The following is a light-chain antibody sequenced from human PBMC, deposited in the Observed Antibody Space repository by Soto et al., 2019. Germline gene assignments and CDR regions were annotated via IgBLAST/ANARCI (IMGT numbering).Light chain of an antibody. CDR1: NSDVGGYNH. Sequence: QSALIQPPSASGSPGQSVTISCTGTNSDVGGYNHVSWYQQHPGKAPKLIIYEVNKRPSGVPDRFSGSKSGNTASLTVSGLQAEDEADYYCYSFGGNRNYVFGTGTKVTVL. CDR2: EVN. CDR3: YSFGGNRNYV. V-gene: IGLV2-8*01. J-gene: IGLJ1*01.